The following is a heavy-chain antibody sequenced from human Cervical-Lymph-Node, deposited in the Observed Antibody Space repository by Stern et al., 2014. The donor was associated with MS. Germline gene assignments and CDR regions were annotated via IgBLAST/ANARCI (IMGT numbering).Heavy chain of an antibody. CDR1: GGTFSSYA. CDR3: ARDQRHYGSGHYAFDI. D-gene: IGHD3-10*01. J-gene: IGHJ3*02. V-gene: IGHV1-69*01. CDR2: IIPIIGTA. Sequence: DQLVESGAEVKKPGSSVKVSCKASGGTFSSYAFSWVRQAPGQGLEWMGGIIPIIGTANYAQKFQDRVTITADDSIKTAYMEVSSLRSEDTAVYYCARDQRHYGSGHYAFDIWGQGTMVTVSS.